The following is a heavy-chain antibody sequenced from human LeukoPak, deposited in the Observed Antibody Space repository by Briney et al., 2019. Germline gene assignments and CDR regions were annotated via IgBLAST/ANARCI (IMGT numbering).Heavy chain of an antibody. CDR1: GFTFSSYA. V-gene: IGHV3-30*04. J-gene: IGHJ6*02. CDR3: ARDKAYDSNKYYWESHGMDV. D-gene: IGHD3-22*01. Sequence: GGSLRLSCAASGFTFSSYAKHWVRQAPGRGLDWVAVISYDGSNKFYADSVKGRFTISRDNSKNTLYLQVNSLRTEDTAVYYCARDKAYDSNKYYWESHGMDVWGQGTTVTVSS. CDR2: ISYDGSNK.